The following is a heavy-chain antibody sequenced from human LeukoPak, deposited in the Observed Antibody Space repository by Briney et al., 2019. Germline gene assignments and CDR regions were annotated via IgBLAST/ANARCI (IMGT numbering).Heavy chain of an antibody. Sequence: GESLKISCKGSGYSFTSYCISWVGQMPGKGLEWRGIIYPGDSDTRYSPSFQGQVTISADKSTSTAYLQWSSLKASDTAMYYCARHFAKDYDILSGPDYWGQGTLVTVSS. V-gene: IGHV5-51*01. CDR3: ARHFAKDYDILSGPDY. CDR2: IYPGDSDT. J-gene: IGHJ4*02. CDR1: GYSFTSYC. D-gene: IGHD3-9*01.